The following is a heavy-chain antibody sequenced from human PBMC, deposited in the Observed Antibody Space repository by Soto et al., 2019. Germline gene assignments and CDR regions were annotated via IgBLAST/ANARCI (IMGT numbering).Heavy chain of an antibody. V-gene: IGHV4-30-4*01. Sequence: SETLSLTCTVSGGSISSGDYYWSWIRQPPGKGLEWIGYIYYSGSTYYNPSLKSRVTISVDTSKNQFSLKLSSVTAADTAVYYCARSLRGVEDAFDIWGQGTMVTVSS. D-gene: IGHD4-17*01. CDR2: IYYSGST. CDR3: ARSLRGVEDAFDI. J-gene: IGHJ3*02. CDR1: GGSISSGDYY.